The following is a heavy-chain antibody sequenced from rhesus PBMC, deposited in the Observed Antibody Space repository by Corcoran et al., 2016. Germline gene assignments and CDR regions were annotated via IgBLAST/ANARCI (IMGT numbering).Heavy chain of an antibody. CDR1: GGSISSSY. D-gene: IGHD4-17*01. Sequence: QLQLQESGPGLVKPSETLSVTCAVSGGSISSSYWSWIRQAPGKGLEWIGYIYGSGSSTNYNPSLKSRVTLSVDTTKNQLSLKLSSVTAADTAVYYWARVKGNYDPWGQGVLVTVSS. V-gene: IGHV4-169*01. J-gene: IGHJ4*01. CDR3: ARVKGNYDP. CDR2: IYGSGSST.